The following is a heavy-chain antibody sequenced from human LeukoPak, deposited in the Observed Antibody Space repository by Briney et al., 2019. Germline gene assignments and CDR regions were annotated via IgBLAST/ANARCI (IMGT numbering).Heavy chain of an antibody. D-gene: IGHD6-13*01. Sequence: ASVKVSCKTSGYIFTTHGISWVRLAPGQGLEWMGWITIYNGNTHYAQKFQGRVTLTTDTSTSTAYMELRSLGSDDTAVYHCARGLGSSWTPSWFDPWGQGTQVTVSS. J-gene: IGHJ5*02. CDR1: GYIFTTHG. V-gene: IGHV1-18*01. CDR2: ITIYNGNT. CDR3: ARGLGSSWTPSWFDP.